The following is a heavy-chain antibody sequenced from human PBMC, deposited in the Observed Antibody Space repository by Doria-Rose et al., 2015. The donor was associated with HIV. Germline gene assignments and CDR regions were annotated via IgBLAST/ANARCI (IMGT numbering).Heavy chain of an antibody. J-gene: IGHJ4*02. CDR2: TFSDDEW. CDR1: GVSLSSPGMG. Sequence: QVTLKESGPVLVKPTETLTLTCTVSGVSLSSPGMGVSWIRQPPGKALEWLANTFSDDEWSYKTSLKSRLTISRGTSKSQVVLTMTDMDPVDTATYYCARIKSSRWYHKYYFDFWGQGTLVIVSA. V-gene: IGHV2-26*01. CDR3: ARIKSSRWYHKYYFDF. D-gene: IGHD6-13*01.